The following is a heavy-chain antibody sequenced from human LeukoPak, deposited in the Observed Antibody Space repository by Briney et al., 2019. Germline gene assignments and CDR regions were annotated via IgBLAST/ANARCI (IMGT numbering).Heavy chain of an antibody. CDR2: INPNSGGT. CDR1: GYTFTRYY. J-gene: IGHJ6*03. D-gene: IGHD1-1*01. CDR3: AIPSTTGTTHYYYYYMDV. V-gene: IGHV1-2*02. Sequence: GASVKVSCKASGYTFTRYYMHWARQAPGQGLEWMGWINPNSGGTNYAQKFQGRVTMTRDTSISTAYMELSRLRSDDTAVYYCAIPSTTGTTHYYYYYMDVWGKGTTVTVSS.